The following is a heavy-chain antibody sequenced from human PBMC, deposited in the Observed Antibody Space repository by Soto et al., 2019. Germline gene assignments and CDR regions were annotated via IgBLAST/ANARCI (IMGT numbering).Heavy chain of an antibody. CDR3: ARRTRFDWFDP. Sequence: QLQLQESGPGLVKPSETLSLTCTVSGGSISSSSYYWGWIRQPPGKVLEWIGSIYYSGSTYYNPSLQSRVTISVDTSKNQFSLKLRSVTAADTAVYYCARRTRFDWFDPWGQGTLVTVSS. CDR2: IYYSGST. V-gene: IGHV4-39*01. J-gene: IGHJ5*02. D-gene: IGHD3-3*01. CDR1: GGSISSSSYY.